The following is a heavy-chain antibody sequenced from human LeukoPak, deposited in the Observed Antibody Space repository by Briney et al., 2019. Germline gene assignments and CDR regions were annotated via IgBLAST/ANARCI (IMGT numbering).Heavy chain of an antibody. CDR3: ARAPMPQYAFDI. CDR1: GGSISSGGYY. J-gene: IGHJ3*02. Sequence: SETLSLTCTVSGGSISSGGYYWSWIRQHPGKGLEWIGYIYYSGSTYYNPSLKSRVTISVDTSKNQFSLKLSSVTAADTAVYYYARAPMPQYAFDIWGQGTMVTVSS. V-gene: IGHV4-31*03. D-gene: IGHD2-2*01. CDR2: IYYSGST.